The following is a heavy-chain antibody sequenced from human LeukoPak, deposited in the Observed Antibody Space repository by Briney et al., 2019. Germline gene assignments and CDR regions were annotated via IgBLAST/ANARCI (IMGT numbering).Heavy chain of an antibody. CDR1: GFTFSSYE. D-gene: IGHD3-10*01. Sequence: GGSLRLSCAASGFTFSSYEMNWVRQAPGKGLEWVSYISSSGSTIYYADSVKGRFTISRDNAKNSLYLQMNSPRAEDTAVYYCARGLNTYYYGSGSYYDYWGQGTLVTVSS. CDR3: ARGLNTYYYGSGSYYDY. V-gene: IGHV3-48*03. CDR2: ISSSGSTI. J-gene: IGHJ4*02.